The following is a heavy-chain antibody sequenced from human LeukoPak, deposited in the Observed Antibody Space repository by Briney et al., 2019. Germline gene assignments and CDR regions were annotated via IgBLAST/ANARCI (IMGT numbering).Heavy chain of an antibody. CDR3: AREDMTTVVSYFDY. Sequence: GASVKVSCKASGYTFTSYYMHWVRQAPGQGLEWMGIINPSGGSTSYAQKFQGRVTMTRDMSTSTVYMELSSLRSEDTAVYYCAREDMTTVVSYFDYWAREPWSPSPQ. J-gene: IGHJ4*02. V-gene: IGHV1-46*01. CDR2: INPSGGST. D-gene: IGHD4-23*01. CDR1: GYTFTSYY.